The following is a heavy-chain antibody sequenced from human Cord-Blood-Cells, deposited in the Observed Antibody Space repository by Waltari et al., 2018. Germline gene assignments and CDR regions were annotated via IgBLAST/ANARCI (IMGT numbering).Heavy chain of an antibody. Sequence: QVQLVQSGAEVKKPGASVKVSCKASGYTFTGYYMHWVRQAPGQGLEWMGWINPSSGGTNYAQKFQGRVTMTRDTSISTAYMELSRLRSDDTAVYYCARYEELGLFDYWGQGTLVTVSS. J-gene: IGHJ4*02. CDR3: ARYEELGLFDY. V-gene: IGHV1-2*02. CDR1: GYTFTGYY. D-gene: IGHD7-27*01. CDR2: INPSSGGT.